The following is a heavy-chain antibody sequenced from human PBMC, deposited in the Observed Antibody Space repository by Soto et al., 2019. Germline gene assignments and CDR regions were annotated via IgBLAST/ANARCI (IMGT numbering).Heavy chain of an antibody. D-gene: IGHD2-15*01. Sequence: QVQLQESGPGLVKPSQTLSLTCTVSGGSISSGDYYWSWSRQPPGKGLEWIGYIYYSGSTYYNPSLKSRVTISVDTSKNQFSLKLRSVTAAATAVYYCARVETYCSVGRCSNWFDPWGQGTLVTVSS. CDR3: ARVETYCSVGRCSNWFDP. J-gene: IGHJ5*02. V-gene: IGHV4-30-4*01. CDR1: GGSISSGDYY. CDR2: IYYSGST.